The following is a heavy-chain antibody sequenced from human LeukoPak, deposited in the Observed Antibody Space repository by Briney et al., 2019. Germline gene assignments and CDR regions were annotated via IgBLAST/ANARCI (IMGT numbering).Heavy chain of an antibody. CDR3: ARSYYDSSGYPQALTG. Sequence: SETLSLTCAVYGGSFSGYYWSWIRQPPGKGLEWIGEINHSGSTNYNPSLKSRVTISVDTSKNQFSLKLSSVTAADTAVYYCARSYYDSSGYPQALTGWGQGTLVTVSS. J-gene: IGHJ4*02. CDR2: INHSGST. V-gene: IGHV4-34*01. D-gene: IGHD3-22*01. CDR1: GGSFSGYY.